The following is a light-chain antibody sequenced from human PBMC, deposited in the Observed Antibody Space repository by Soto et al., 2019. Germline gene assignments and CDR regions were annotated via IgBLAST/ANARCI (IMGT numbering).Light chain of an antibody. CDR2: YAY. CDR3: QQYDNPNLTVT. J-gene: IGKJ4*01. CDR1: QDISNY. Sequence: DIQMTQSPSSLSASVGDRVTITCQASQDISNYLNWYQQKPGKAPKLLIYYAYNLEKGVPSRFSGSGSETDFTFTISSLQPEDIATYYCQQYDNPNLTVTFGGGTKVEIK. V-gene: IGKV1-33*01.